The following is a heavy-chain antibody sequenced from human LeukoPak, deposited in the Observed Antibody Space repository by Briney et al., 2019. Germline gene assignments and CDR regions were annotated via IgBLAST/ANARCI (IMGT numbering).Heavy chain of an antibody. D-gene: IGHD3-22*01. CDR2: IYYSGST. Sequence: SQTLSLTCTVSGGSISSGDYYWSWIRQPPGKGLEWIGYIYYSGSTYYNPSLKSRVTISVDTSKNQFSLKLSSVTAADTAVYYCARGPTYYYDSSGYYPYNWFDPWGQGTLVTVSS. CDR3: ARGPTYYYDSSGYYPYNWFDP. J-gene: IGHJ5*02. CDR1: GGSISSGDYY. V-gene: IGHV4-30-4*01.